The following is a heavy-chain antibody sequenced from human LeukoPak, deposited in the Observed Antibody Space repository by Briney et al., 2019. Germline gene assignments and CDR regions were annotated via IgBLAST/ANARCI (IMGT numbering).Heavy chain of an antibody. CDR1: GGTFSSYA. J-gene: IGHJ5*02. D-gene: IGHD3-22*01. CDR3: ARVAPDSDYYDSSGLSVNWFDP. CDR2: IIPILGIA. Sequence: ASVKVSCKASGGTFSSYAISWVRQAPGQGLEWMGRIIPILGIANYAQKFQGRVTITADKSTSTAYMELSSLRSEDTAVYYCARVAPDSDYYDSSGLSVNWFDPWGQGTLVTVSS. V-gene: IGHV1-69*04.